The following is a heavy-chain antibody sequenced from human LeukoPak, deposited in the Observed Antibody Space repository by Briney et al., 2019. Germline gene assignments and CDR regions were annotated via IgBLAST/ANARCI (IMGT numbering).Heavy chain of an antibody. V-gene: IGHV4-59*08. J-gene: IGHJ3*02. CDR2: IYYSGST. CDR3: ARQSPYCTDGVCYTGAFDI. D-gene: IGHD2-8*01. CDR1: GGSINNYY. Sequence: SETLSLTCTVSGGSINNYYWSWIRQPPGKGLEWIGYIYYSGSTNYNPSPKSRVTISVDTSKNQFSLKLSSVTAADTAVYYCARQSPYCTDGVCYTGAFDIWGQGTMVTVSS.